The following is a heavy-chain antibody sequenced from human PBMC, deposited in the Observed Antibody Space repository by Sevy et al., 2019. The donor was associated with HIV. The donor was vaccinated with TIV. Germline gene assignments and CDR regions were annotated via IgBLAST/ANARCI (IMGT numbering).Heavy chain of an antibody. D-gene: IGHD7-27*01. CDR2: IKQDGSDK. CDR3: AIRWDYWGQMGY. Sequence: GGSLRLSCAASGFTFNNYWMTWIRQAPGKGLEWVANIKQDGSDKYYMESVKGRFNISRDNTKNSLYLQLNSLRAEDTAVYYCAIRWDYWGQMGYWGQGTTVTVSS. J-gene: IGHJ4*02. V-gene: IGHV3-7*03. CDR1: GFTFNNYW.